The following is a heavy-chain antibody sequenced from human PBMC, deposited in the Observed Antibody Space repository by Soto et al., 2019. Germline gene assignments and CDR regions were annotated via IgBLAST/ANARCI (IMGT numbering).Heavy chain of an antibody. D-gene: IGHD1-26*01. V-gene: IGHV1-45*02. Sequence: QMQLVQSGAEVTKTGSSVTVSCQALGNTFSHRYLHWVRQAPGQALEWMGWIAPFSGDVHYAQKFQERVTLTRDRSINTAYMRMSSLRSEDTAIYFCASGGAGSGPFTWELPDHWGQGTLVTVSS. J-gene: IGHJ4*02. CDR3: ASGGAGSGPFTWELPDH. CDR2: IAPFSGDV. CDR1: GNTFSHRY.